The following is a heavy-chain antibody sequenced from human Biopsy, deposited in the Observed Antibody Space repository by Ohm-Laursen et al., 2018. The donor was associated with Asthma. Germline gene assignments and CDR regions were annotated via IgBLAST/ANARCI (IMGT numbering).Heavy chain of an antibody. J-gene: IGHJ6*02. Sequence: ASVKVSCKTSGYTFNSAGITWVRQAPGQGLEWMGWISVYNGITKVAQKLQDRVTMITDTSTSTAYMELRSLRSDDTAVYFCARAVDYSHYFGIDVWGQGTTVTVS. D-gene: IGHD3-10*01. CDR3: ARAVDYSHYFGIDV. CDR1: GYTFNSAG. CDR2: ISVYNGIT. V-gene: IGHV1-18*01.